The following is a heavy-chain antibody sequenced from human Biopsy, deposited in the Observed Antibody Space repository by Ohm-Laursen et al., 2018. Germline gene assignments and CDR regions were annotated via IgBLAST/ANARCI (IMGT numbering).Heavy chain of an antibody. J-gene: IGHJ6*02. D-gene: IGHD5-18*01. V-gene: IGHV3-7*01. CDR1: GFSFRDYW. CDR2: IKEDGSEI. Sequence: GSLRLSCAASGFSFRDYWMSWVRRAPGKGLEWVATIKEDGSEIKYVASVKGRFTISRDNSRDTLYLQMSSLRAEDTAVYYCAKDRYNYTPIGGFSMDVWGQGTTVTVSS. CDR3: AKDRYNYTPIGGFSMDV.